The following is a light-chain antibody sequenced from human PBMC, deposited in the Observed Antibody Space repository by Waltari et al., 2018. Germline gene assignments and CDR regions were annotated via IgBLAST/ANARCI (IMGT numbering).Light chain of an antibody. CDR1: QSISSY. CDR2: AAS. J-gene: IGKJ4*01. V-gene: IGKV1-39*01. Sequence: DIQMTQSPSSLSASVGDRVTITCRASQSISSYLNWYQQKPGKAPKLLIYAASSLQSGGPSRFSGRGSGTDFTLTISSLQPGDFATYYCQQSYSTPLTFGGGTKVENK. CDR3: QQSYSTPLT.